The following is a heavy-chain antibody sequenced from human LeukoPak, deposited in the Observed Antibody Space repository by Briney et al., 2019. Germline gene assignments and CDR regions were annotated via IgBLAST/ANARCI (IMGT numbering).Heavy chain of an antibody. CDR2: IWYDGSNK. Sequence: GGSLRLSCAASGFTFSSYGMHWVRQAPGKGLEWVAVIWYDGSNKYYADSVKGRFTISRDNSKNTLYLQMNSLRAEDTAVYYCARDGGVYGSNSYYYYYYGMDVWGQGTTVTVSS. CDR1: GFTFSSYG. J-gene: IGHJ6*02. D-gene: IGHD4-23*01. CDR3: ARDGGVYGSNSYYYYYYGMDV. V-gene: IGHV3-33*01.